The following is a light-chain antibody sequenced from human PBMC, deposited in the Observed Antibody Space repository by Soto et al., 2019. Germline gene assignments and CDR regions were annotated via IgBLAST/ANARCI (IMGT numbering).Light chain of an antibody. CDR2: EVN. CDR3: SSYAGSSNV. V-gene: IGLV2-8*01. Sequence: QSALTQPPSASGSPGQSVAISFTGTSSDVGGYNYVSWYQQHPGKAPKLMIYEVNKRPSGVPDRFSGSKSGNTASLTVSRLQAEDEADYYCSSYAGSSNVFGTGTKLTVL. CDR1: SSDVGGYNY. J-gene: IGLJ1*01.